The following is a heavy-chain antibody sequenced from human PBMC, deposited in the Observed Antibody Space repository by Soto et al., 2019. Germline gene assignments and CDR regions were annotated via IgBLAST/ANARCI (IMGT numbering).Heavy chain of an antibody. J-gene: IGHJ5*02. Sequence: QLQESGPGLVKPSETLSLTCTVSGGSIISSNFYWGWIRQPPGKGLEWIGSGEYGGSTYDNPSLKSRVTFSAHTSKNQFALKLTSVTAADPAVYYCARHVRGAVTMNWFDPWGHGTLVTVSS. D-gene: IGHD3-10*02. CDR3: ARHVRGAVTMNWFDP. CDR1: GGSIISSNFY. V-gene: IGHV4-39*01. CDR2: GEYGGST.